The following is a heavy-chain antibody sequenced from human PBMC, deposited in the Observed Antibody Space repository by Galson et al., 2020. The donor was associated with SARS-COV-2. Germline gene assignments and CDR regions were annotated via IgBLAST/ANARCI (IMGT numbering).Heavy chain of an antibody. CDR2: INPSGGST. Sequence: ASVKVSCKASGYTFTSYYMHWVRQAPGQGLEWMGIINPSGGSTSYAQKFQGRVTMTRDTSTSTVYMELSSLRSEDTAVYYCARATRGYSGYEGPHDAFDIWGQGTMVTVSS. CDR1: GYTFTSYY. J-gene: IGHJ3*02. V-gene: IGHV1-46*01. CDR3: ARATRGYSGYEGPHDAFDI. D-gene: IGHD5-12*01.